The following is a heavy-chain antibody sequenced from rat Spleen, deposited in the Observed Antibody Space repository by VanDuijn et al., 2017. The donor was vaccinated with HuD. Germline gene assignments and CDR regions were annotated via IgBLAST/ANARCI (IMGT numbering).Heavy chain of an antibody. Sequence: EVELVESGGGLVQPGRSMKLSCAASGFIFSNYVMAWVRQAPTKGLEWVASISTSGAGTYYRDSVKGRFTISRDNAKSTLYLQMDSLRSEDTATYYCARSVFDYWGQGVMVTVSS. CDR2: ISTSGAGT. V-gene: IGHV5-25*01. J-gene: IGHJ2*01. CDR3: ARSVFDY. CDR1: GFIFSNYV.